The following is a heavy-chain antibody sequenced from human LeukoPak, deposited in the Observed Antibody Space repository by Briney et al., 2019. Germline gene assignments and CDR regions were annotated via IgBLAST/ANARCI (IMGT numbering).Heavy chain of an antibody. CDR2: ISSGGGTT. J-gene: IGHJ4*02. Sequence: VQPGGSPRLSCAVSGFAFGSEAMSWVRQSPARGLGWVASISSGGGTTYYADYVKGRFTISRDNSKNSLFVQMNSLRAEDTAVYFCAKSRSGSANWALQNFDNWGQGTLATVSS. V-gene: IGHV3-23*01. CDR3: AKSRSGSANWALQNFDN. D-gene: IGHD1-1*01. CDR1: GFAFGSEA.